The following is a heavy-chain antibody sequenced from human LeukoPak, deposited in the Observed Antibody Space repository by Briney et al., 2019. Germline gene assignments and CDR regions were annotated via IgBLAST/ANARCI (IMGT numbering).Heavy chain of an antibody. CDR2: ISGSGGST. CDR3: AKSQGFSSWSSNFDY. D-gene: IGHD6-13*01. V-gene: IGHV3-23*01. Sequence: GGSLRLSCAASGFTFSSYWMSWVRQAPGKGLEWVSAISGSGGSTYYADSVKGRFTISRDNSKNTLYLQMNSLRAEDTAVYYCAKSQGFSSWSSNFDYWGQGTLVTVSS. CDR1: GFTFSSYW. J-gene: IGHJ4*02.